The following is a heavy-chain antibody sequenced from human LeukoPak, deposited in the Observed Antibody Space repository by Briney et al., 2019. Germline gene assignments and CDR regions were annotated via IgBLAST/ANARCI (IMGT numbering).Heavy chain of an antibody. CDR2: VRSKTDGGTT. CDR1: GFTLTNAW. CDR3: TTAYSYGQTRADY. V-gene: IGHV3-15*01. J-gene: IGHJ4*02. D-gene: IGHD5-18*01. Sequence: GGSLGLSCAASGFTLTNAWMSWVRQAPGKGLEWVGRVRSKTDGGTTDYAAPVKGRFTISRDDSKNTLYLQMDSLKTEDTAVYYCTTAYSYGQTRADYWGQGTLVTVSS.